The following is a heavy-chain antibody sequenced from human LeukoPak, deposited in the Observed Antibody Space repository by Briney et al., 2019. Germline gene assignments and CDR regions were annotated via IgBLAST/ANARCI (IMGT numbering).Heavy chain of an antibody. Sequence: RGSLGLSCAASGFIFSSYDFNWVRQAPGKGLGWVSYISSRSRTIYYADSVKGRFTISRDNAQKSLYLQINSLRGDDTALYYCVRGTRAFDVWGQGTMVTVSS. J-gene: IGHJ3*01. V-gene: IGHV3-48*04. CDR1: GFIFSSYD. CDR2: ISSRSRTI. CDR3: VRGTRAFDV.